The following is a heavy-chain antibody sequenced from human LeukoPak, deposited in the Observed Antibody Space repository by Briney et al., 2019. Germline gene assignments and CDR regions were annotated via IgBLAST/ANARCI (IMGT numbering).Heavy chain of an antibody. CDR1: GGSISSGRYW. CDR3: ARDMPHYYDSSEDYFYYYYMDV. V-gene: IGHV4-61*02. CDR2: MYTSGST. Sequence: PSQTLSLTCTVSGGSISSGRYWWSWIRQPAEKGLEWIGRMYTSGSTNYNPSLKSRVTISVDTSKNQFSLKLSSVTAADTAVYYCARDMPHYYDSSEDYFYYYYMDVWGKGTTVTVSS. D-gene: IGHD3-22*01. J-gene: IGHJ6*03.